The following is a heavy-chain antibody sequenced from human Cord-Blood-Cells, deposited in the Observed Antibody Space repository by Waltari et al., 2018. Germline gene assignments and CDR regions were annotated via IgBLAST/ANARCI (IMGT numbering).Heavy chain of an antibody. CDR1: GFTSSSYG. CDR2: IKQDGSEK. Sequence: EGQLVESGGGLVQPGGSLSISCAASGFTSSSYGMSWVRQAPGKGLEWVANIKQDGSEKYYVDSVKGRFTISRDNAKNSLYLQMNSLRAEDTAVYYCARESLSWSFDYWGQGTLVTVSS. CDR3: ARESLSWSFDY. V-gene: IGHV3-7*01. J-gene: IGHJ4*02. D-gene: IGHD6-13*01.